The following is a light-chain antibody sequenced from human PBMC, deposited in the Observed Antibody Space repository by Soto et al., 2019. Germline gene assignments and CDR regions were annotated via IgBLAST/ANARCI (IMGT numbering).Light chain of an antibody. CDR2: GAS. CDR3: QQYGDSPLT. CDR1: QSVSSNF. Sequence: EIVLTQSPGTLSLSPGERATLSCRASQSVSSNFLAWYQQKPGQAPRLLIYGASKRATGIPDRFSGSGSGTDFTLTISRLEPEDFAVYHCQQYGDSPLTFGGGTKVEIK. V-gene: IGKV3-20*01. J-gene: IGKJ4*01.